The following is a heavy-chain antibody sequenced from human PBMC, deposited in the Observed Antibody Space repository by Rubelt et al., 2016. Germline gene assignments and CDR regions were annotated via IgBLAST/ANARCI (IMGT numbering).Heavy chain of an antibody. CDR2: INTNTGNP. CDR3: AREALWFPEYGSKFDAFDF. D-gene: IGHD3-10*01. V-gene: IGHV7-4-1*02. Sequence: QVQLVQSGSELKKPGASVKVSCKATGYNFATYAMNWVRQAPGQGLEWMGWINTNTGNPTYAQAFTGRFAFSLDTSGNTAFLQINSLKADDAAVYYCAREALWFPEYGSKFDAFDFWGPGTTVTVSS. J-gene: IGHJ3*01. CDR1: GYNFATYA.